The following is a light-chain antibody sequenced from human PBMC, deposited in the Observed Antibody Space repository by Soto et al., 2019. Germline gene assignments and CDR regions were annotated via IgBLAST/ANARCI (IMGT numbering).Light chain of an antibody. Sequence: QSALTQPPSASGSPGQSVTISCTGTSSDVGSFNYVSWYQQHPGKAPKLMIYEVSKRPSGVPERFSGSKSGNTASLTVSGLQAEDEADYCCGSYAGSSNWMFGGGTQLTVL. CDR3: GSYAGSSNWM. CDR1: SSDVGSFNY. V-gene: IGLV2-8*01. CDR2: EVS. J-gene: IGLJ3*02.